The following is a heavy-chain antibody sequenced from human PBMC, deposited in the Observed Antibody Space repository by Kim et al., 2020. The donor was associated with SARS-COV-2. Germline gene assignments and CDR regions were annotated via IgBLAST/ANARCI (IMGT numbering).Heavy chain of an antibody. D-gene: IGHD1-1*01. Sequence: SETLSLTCTVSGGSVTGYYWNWIRQSPGKGLEWIGYIFYSETNYNPSFRSRVTISLDTPKNQFSLKMASVTATDTAVYYCARLNALAAFNSLDHWGQG. CDR2: IFYSET. V-gene: IGHV4-59*08. J-gene: IGHJ4*02. CDR1: GGSVTGYY. CDR3: ARLNALAAFNSLDH.